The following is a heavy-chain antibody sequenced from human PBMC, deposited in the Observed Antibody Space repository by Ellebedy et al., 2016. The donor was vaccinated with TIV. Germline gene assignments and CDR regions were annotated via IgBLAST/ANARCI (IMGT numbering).Heavy chain of an antibody. CDR3: ARDRPTPWGYSYGHNWFDS. J-gene: IGHJ5*01. Sequence: GESLKISCAASGFTFSDHYMNWVRQAPGKGLEWVASITTSASDIYYADSVKGRFTMSRDNAKNSLYLQMNNLRAEDTAIYYCARDRPTPWGYSYGHNWFDSWGQGTLVTVSS. CDR2: ITTSASDI. D-gene: IGHD5-18*01. CDR1: GFTFSDHY. V-gene: IGHV3-69-1*02.